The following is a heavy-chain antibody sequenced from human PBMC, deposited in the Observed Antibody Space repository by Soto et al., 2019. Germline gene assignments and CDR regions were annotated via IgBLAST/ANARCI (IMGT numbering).Heavy chain of an antibody. J-gene: IGHJ4*02. D-gene: IGHD6-13*01. CDR3: ARELSSSWRFDY. Sequence: QVQLVQSGAEVKKPGDSVKVSCKASGYTFTSYDINWVRQATGQGLEGMGWMNPNSGNTGYAQKFQGRVTMTRNTSISTAYMELSILKSEDTAVYYCARELSSSWRFDYWGQGTLVTVSS. CDR2: MNPNSGNT. CDR1: GYTFTSYD. V-gene: IGHV1-8*01.